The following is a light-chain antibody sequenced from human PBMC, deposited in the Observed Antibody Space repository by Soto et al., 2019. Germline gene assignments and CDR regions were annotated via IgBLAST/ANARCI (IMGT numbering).Light chain of an antibody. CDR2: DAS. CDR1: QSVSSY. Sequence: EIVFTQCRATLSLSPGERSTLSCRASQSVSSYLAWYQQKPGQAPRLPIYDASHRATGIPARFSGSGSGTDFPLTLSRLQPEDFAVYYCQQRSNWITFGQGTRREI. CDR3: QQRSNWIT. V-gene: IGKV3-11*01. J-gene: IGKJ5*01.